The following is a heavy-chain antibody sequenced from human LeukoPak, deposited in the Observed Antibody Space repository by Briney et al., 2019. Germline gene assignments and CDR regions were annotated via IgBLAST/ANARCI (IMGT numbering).Heavy chain of an antibody. CDR3: ATGEQYYDFWSGYYSY. Sequence: TLSLTCTVSGGSISSGDYYWSWIRQPPGKGLEWIGYIYYSGSTYYNPSLKSRVTISVDTSKNQFSLKLSSVTAADTAVYYCATGEQYYDFWSGYYSYWGQGTLVTVSS. J-gene: IGHJ4*02. CDR2: IYYSGST. D-gene: IGHD3-3*01. CDR1: GGSISSGDYY. V-gene: IGHV4-30-4*01.